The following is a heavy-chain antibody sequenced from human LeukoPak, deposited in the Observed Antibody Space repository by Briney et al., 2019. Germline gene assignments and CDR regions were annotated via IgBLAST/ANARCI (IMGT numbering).Heavy chain of an antibody. CDR1: GGSFSGYY. Sequence: PSDTLSLTCAVYGGSFSGYYWSWIRQPPGKGLAWIGEMNHSGSTNYNPSLKSRVTISVDTSKNQFSLKLSSVTAADTAVYYCARAEYYYGSGSYYRTPFDYWGQGTLVTVSS. CDR3: ARAEYYYGSGSYYRTPFDY. J-gene: IGHJ4*02. V-gene: IGHV4-34*01. D-gene: IGHD3-10*01. CDR2: MNHSGST.